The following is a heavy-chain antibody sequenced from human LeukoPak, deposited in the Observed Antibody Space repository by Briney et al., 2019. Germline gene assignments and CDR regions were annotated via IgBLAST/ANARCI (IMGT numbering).Heavy chain of an antibody. CDR1: GFTFGKYW. Sequence: GGSLRLSCVASGFTFGKYWMSWVRQAPGKGLEWVANIKLDRSEKNYVDSVKGRFTISRDNTKSSLYLQMNSLRVEDTAVFYCARDQYDTWSRRGNFDSWGQGTLVIVSS. CDR2: IKLDRSEK. CDR3: ARDQYDTWSRRGNFDS. J-gene: IGHJ4*02. V-gene: IGHV3-7*03. D-gene: IGHD3-3*01.